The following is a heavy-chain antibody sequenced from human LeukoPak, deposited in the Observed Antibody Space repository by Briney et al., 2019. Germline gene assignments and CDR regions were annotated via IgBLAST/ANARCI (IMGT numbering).Heavy chain of an antibody. D-gene: IGHD6-13*01. CDR3: ARGPFPPAATVATNNWFDP. Sequence: VASVKVSCKASGYTFTSYDINWVRQATGQGLEWMGWMNPNSGNTGYAQKFQGRVTITADESVNIAYMELSSLRSEDTAVYYCARGPFPPAATVATNNWFDPWGQGTLVTVSS. J-gene: IGHJ5*02. CDR2: MNPNSGNT. CDR1: GYTFTSYD. V-gene: IGHV1-8*01.